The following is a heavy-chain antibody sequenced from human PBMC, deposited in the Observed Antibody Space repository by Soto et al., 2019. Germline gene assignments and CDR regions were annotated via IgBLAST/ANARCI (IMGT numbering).Heavy chain of an antibody. CDR3: TTDSHFSTRLVRFDL. CDR1: GFTFSAAW. J-gene: IGHJ4*01. V-gene: IGHV3-15*07. D-gene: IGHD3-3*02. Sequence: GGSLRLSCAASGFTFSAAWINWVRQAPGKGLEWVGRIKSKIDGGTTDFAASVKGRFAISRDDSQDTMFLQMDSLKSEDTALYYCTTDSHFSTRLVRFDLWGRGTLVTAPQ. CDR2: IKSKIDGGTT.